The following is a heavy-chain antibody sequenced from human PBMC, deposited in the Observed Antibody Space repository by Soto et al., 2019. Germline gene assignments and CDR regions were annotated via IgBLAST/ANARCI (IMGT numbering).Heavy chain of an antibody. CDR1: GLTVSGKKY. D-gene: IGHD1-1*01. J-gene: IGHJ3*01. CDR3: AIWHERENAYDV. CDR2: LYDVDGS. V-gene: IGHV3-53*01. Sequence: DVQLVESGGGLIQPGESLRLSCAAFGLTVSGKKYVAWVRQAPGRGLEWVSALYDVDGSFYADSVKCRFTTSCATAKITVYLEINGLTPDDTAVYYCAIWHERENAYDVWGQGTTVTFSS.